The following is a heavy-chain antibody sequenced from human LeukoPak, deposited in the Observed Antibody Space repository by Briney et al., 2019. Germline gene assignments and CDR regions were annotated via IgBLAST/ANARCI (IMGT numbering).Heavy chain of an antibody. CDR3: ARCTTGKTFGSLREIKKSREIDY. CDR1: GFTFSSYS. V-gene: IGHV3-21*01. Sequence: GGSLRLSCAASGFTFSSYSMNWVRQAPGKRLEWVSSISSSSSYINYADSVRGRFTISRDNAKNSLFLQMDSLRGEDTAVYYCARCTTGKTFGSLREIKKSREIDYWGQGTLVTVSS. D-gene: IGHD1-1*01. J-gene: IGHJ4*02. CDR2: ISSSSSYI.